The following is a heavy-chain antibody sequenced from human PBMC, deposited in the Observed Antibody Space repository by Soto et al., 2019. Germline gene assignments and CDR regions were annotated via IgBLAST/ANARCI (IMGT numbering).Heavy chain of an antibody. CDR3: AKDLDAYNWNTGGWFDP. V-gene: IGHV3-30*18. D-gene: IGHD1-20*01. J-gene: IGHJ5*02. CDR2: ISYDATKK. CDR1: GLTFSGFG. Sequence: QEHLVESGGGVVQSGKSLTLSCVASGLTFSGFGIHWVRQAPGKGLEWVAVISYDATKKYYADAVKGRFTISRDDAKHTVSLEMKNLRSEDTGVYHCAKDLDAYNWNTGGWFDPWGQGTLVSVSS.